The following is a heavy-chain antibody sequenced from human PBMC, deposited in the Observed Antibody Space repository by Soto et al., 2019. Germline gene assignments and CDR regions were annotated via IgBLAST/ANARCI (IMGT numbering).Heavy chain of an antibody. J-gene: IGHJ5*01. CDR2: IYWNDDK. CDR1: GFSLSTRGVG. V-gene: IGHV2-5*01. CDR3: AHRITYGDFFNNWFDP. Sequence: QITLKESGPTLVKPTQTLTLTCTFSGFSLSTRGVGVGWIRQPPGKALEWLALIYWNDDKHYSPSLKTRLTIIKDTSTSQVVITMTKLYPVDSATYYCAHRITYGDFFNNWFDPWGQGTLDTVSS. D-gene: IGHD4-17*01.